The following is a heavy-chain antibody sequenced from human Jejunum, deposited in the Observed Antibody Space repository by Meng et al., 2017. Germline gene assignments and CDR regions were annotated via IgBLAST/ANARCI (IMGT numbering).Heavy chain of an antibody. CDR2: LNPRSAGT. Sequence: QVAAVQSGAEGKRPGASVKVSCKTSGDTFTSYDFNWVRQAPGQGLEWMGWLNPRSAGTGSAQKFQGRVTMTSDTSMTTGYMELSDLTSEDTAVYYCARGWYSSYYFDYWGQGTLVTVSS. J-gene: IGHJ4*02. D-gene: IGHD4-11*01. V-gene: IGHV1-8*01. CDR1: GDTFTSYD. CDR3: ARGWYSSYYFDY.